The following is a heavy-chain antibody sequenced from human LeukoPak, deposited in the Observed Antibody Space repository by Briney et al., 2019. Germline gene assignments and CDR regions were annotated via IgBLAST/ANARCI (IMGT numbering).Heavy chain of an antibody. D-gene: IGHD1-1*01. CDR2: ISGSGGST. Sequence: HSGGSLRLSCAASGFTFSSYAMSWVRQAPGKGLEWVSAISGSGGSTYYADSVKGRFTISRDNSKNTLYLQMNSLRAEDTAVYYCAKDPRVQAGPYYFDYWGQGTLVTVSS. CDR3: AKDPRVQAGPYYFDY. CDR1: GFTFSSYA. V-gene: IGHV3-23*01. J-gene: IGHJ4*02.